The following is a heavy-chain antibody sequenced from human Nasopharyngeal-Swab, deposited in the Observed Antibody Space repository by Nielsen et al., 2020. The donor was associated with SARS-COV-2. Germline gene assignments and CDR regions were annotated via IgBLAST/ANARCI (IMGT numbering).Heavy chain of an antibody. Sequence: GESLKISCAASGFTFSSYAMSWVRQAPGKGLEWVSAISGSGGSTYYADSVKGRFTISRDNSKNTLYLQMNSLRAEDTAVYYCARAGQIVVVPAATDYWGQGTLVTVSS. CDR1: GFTFSSYA. CDR2: ISGSGGST. CDR3: ARAGQIVVVPAATDY. D-gene: IGHD2-2*01. J-gene: IGHJ4*02. V-gene: IGHV3-23*01.